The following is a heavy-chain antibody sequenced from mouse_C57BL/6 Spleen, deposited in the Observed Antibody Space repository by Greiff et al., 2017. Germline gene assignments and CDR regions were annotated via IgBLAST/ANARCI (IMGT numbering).Heavy chain of an antibody. Sequence: QVQLQQSGPELVKPGASVKISCKASGYAFSSSWMNWVKQRPGKGLEWIGRIYPGDGDTNYNGKFKGKATLTADKSSSTAYMQLSSLTSEDSAVYFCAREGGYDGGYYAMDYWGQGTSVTVSS. CDR3: AREGGYDGGYYAMDY. J-gene: IGHJ4*01. V-gene: IGHV1-82*01. D-gene: IGHD2-3*01. CDR1: GYAFSSSW. CDR2: IYPGDGDT.